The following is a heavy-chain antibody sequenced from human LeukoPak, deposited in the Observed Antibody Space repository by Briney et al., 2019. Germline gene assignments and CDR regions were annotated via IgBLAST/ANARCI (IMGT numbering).Heavy chain of an antibody. Sequence: PGGSLRLSCAASGFTVSSNYMSWVRQAPGKGLEWVSVIYSGGSTYYADSVKGRFTISRDNAKNSLYLQMNSLRVEDTALYYCARSRSAGEYQFSDYWGQGTLVTVSS. D-gene: IGHD3-10*01. V-gene: IGHV3-53*01. CDR1: GFTVSSNY. CDR3: ARSRSAGEYQFSDY. CDR2: IYSGGST. J-gene: IGHJ4*02.